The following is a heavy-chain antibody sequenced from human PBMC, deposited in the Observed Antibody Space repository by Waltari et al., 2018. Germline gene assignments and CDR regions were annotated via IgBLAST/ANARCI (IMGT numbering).Heavy chain of an antibody. V-gene: IGHV3-53*02. Sequence: EVQLVETGGGLIQPGGSLKLSCAASGLSVTDNYMSWFRQAPGKGLEWVSVMFSGDRTYYADAVKGRFIISRDKSTNTLYLQMNSLTVEDTALYYCARGGTVDSSWYDHWGQGTLVRVSS. J-gene: IGHJ5*02. CDR3: ARGGTVDSSWYDH. CDR2: MFSGDRT. D-gene: IGHD4-4*01. CDR1: GLSVTDNY.